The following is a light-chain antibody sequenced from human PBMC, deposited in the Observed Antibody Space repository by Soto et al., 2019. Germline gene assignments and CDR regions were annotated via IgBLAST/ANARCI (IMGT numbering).Light chain of an antibody. CDR3: QQFSSYPLT. J-gene: IGKJ4*01. CDR1: QTVRNNY. Sequence: EIILTLSPATLSLSPWEAATSACRTSQTVRNNYLAWYQQKPGQAPRLLLYDASSRAAGIPDRFSGGGSGADFILTISRLEPEDFVVYYCQQFSSYPLTFGGGTKVDI. V-gene: IGKV3-20*01. CDR2: DAS.